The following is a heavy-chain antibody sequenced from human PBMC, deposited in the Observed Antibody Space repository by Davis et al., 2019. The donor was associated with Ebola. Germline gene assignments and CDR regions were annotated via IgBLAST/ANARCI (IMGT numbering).Heavy chain of an antibody. CDR3: AGDPGGTFDP. CDR1: GGSISTYY. V-gene: IGHV4-59*08. CDR2: GYYSGST. J-gene: IGHJ5*02. D-gene: IGHD6-13*01. Sequence: PGGSLRLSCAVSGGSISTYYWTWIRQPPGKGLEWIGYGYYSGSTNYNPSLKSRVTMSVDTSKNQLYLRLRSVTAADTAIYYCAGDPGGTFDPWGQGTLVTVSS.